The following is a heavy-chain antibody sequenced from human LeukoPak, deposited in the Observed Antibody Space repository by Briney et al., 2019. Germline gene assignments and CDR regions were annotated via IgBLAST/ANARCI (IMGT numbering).Heavy chain of an antibody. Sequence: GGSLRLSCAASGFTVSINYMTWVRQAPGKGLEWVSLIYSRGDTKYADSVKGRFTISRDNSKNTLYLQMNSLRAEDTAVYYCAIITTHDADYWGQGTLVTVSS. CDR3: AIITTHDADY. D-gene: IGHD3-22*01. V-gene: IGHV3-66*01. CDR1: GFTVSINY. J-gene: IGHJ4*02. CDR2: IYSRGDT.